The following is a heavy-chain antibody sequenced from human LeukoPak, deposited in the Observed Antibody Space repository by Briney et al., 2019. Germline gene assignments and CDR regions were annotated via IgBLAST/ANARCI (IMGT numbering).Heavy chain of an antibody. J-gene: IGHJ4*02. CDR1: GYSFSNHT. CDR2: INAADGNT. Sequence: ASVKVSCKASGYSFSNHTMHWVRQAPGQRLEWTGWINAADGNTKYSQNFQGRVTISRDSSASTAYMELTSLTSEDTAVYYCAVGAFDYWGQGTLVTVSS. CDR3: AVGAFDY. V-gene: IGHV1-3*01. D-gene: IGHD4-17*01.